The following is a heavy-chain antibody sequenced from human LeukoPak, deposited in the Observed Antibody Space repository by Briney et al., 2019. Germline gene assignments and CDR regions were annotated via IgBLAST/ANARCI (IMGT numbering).Heavy chain of an antibody. V-gene: IGHV4-59*08. J-gene: IGHJ5*02. D-gene: IGHD6-19*01. CDR3: ARHFIARVAVAGNWFDP. Sequence: SETLSLTCTVSGGCISSYYWSWIRQPPGKGLEWIGYIYYSGSTNYNPSLKSRVTISVDTSKNQFSLKLSSVTAADTAVYYCARHFIARVAVAGNWFDPWGQGTLVTVSS. CDR1: GGCISSYY. CDR2: IYYSGST.